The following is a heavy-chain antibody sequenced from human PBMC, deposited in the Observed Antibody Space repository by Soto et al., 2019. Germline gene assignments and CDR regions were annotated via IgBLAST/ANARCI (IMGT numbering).Heavy chain of an antibody. CDR2: IYYSGST. CDR3: ARENYDSSFFDY. Sequence: PSETLSLTCPVSGCSISSGDYYWSWIRQPPGKGLEWIGYIYYSGSTYYNPSLKSRVTISVDTSKNQFSLKLSSVTAADTAVYYCARENYDSSFFDYWGQGTLVTVSS. V-gene: IGHV4-30-4*01. CDR1: GCSISSGDYY. D-gene: IGHD3-22*01. J-gene: IGHJ4*02.